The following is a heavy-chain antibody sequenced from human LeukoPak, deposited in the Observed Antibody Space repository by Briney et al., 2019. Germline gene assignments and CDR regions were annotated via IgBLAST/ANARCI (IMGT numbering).Heavy chain of an antibody. CDR2: IRYDGSNK. CDR1: GFTFSSYG. Sequence: GGSLRLSCAASGFTFSSYGMHWVRQAPGKGLEWVAFIRYDGSNKYYADSVKGRFTISRDNSKNTLYLQMNSPRAEDTAVYYRAKDQVASGDYWGQGTLVTVSS. D-gene: IGHD5-12*01. CDR3: AKDQVASGDY. J-gene: IGHJ4*02. V-gene: IGHV3-30*02.